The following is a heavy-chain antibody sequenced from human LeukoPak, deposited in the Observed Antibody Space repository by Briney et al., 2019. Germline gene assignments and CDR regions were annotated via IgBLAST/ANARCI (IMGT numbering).Heavy chain of an antibody. CDR2: ISSSSSYI. CDR3: ARVTATDAFDI. J-gene: IGHJ3*02. V-gene: IGHV3-21*01. CDR1: GFTFSSYS. Sequence: GGSLRLSCAASGFTFSSYSMNWVRQAPGKGLEWVSSISSSSSYIYYADSVKGRFTISRDNAKSSLYLQMNSLRAEDTAVYYCARVTATDAFDIWGQGTMVTVSS. D-gene: IGHD2-21*02.